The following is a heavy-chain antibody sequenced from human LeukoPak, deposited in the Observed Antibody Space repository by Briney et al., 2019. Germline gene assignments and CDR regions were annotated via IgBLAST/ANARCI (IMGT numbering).Heavy chain of an antibody. Sequence: GGSLRLSCAASGFSVGSNYVSWVRQAPGKGLEWVSVIYSGGTTYYADSIKGRFTISRDNSKNTLYLQMNSLRAEDTAVYYCAKEAYSSSWYSYEEYYYYMDVWGEGTTVTISS. V-gene: IGHV3-53*01. D-gene: IGHD6-13*01. J-gene: IGHJ6*03. CDR2: IYSGGTT. CDR1: GFSVGSNY. CDR3: AKEAYSSSWYSYEEYYYYMDV.